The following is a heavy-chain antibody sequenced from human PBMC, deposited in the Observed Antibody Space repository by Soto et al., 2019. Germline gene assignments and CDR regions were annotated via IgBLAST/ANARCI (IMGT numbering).Heavy chain of an antibody. D-gene: IGHD1-26*01. Sequence: PGGSLRLSCAASGFTFSSYGMHWVRQAPCKGLEWVAVISYDGSNKYYADSVKGRFTISRDNSKNTLYLQMNSLRAEDTAVYYCAKAIEVEMIVGPFWYWGQGTLVTVSS. V-gene: IGHV3-30*18. CDR2: ISYDGSNK. CDR3: AKAIEVEMIVGPFWY. CDR1: GFTFSSYG. J-gene: IGHJ4*02.